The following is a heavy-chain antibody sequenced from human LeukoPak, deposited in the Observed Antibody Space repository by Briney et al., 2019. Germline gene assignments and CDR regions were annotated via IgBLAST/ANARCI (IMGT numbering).Heavy chain of an antibody. CDR1: GFTFSSYA. CDR2: ISGSGGST. CDR3: AKGGESSGWYRENWFDP. J-gene: IGHJ5*02. V-gene: IGHV3-23*01. Sequence: AGGSLRLSCAASGFTFSSYAMSWVRQAPGKGLEWVSAISGSGGSTYYADSVKGRFTISRDNSKNTLYLQMNSLRAEDTAVYYCAKGGESSGWYRENWFDPWGQGTLVTVSS. D-gene: IGHD6-19*01.